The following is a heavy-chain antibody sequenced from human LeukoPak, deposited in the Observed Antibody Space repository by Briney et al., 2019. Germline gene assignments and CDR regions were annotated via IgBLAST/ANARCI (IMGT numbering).Heavy chain of an antibody. CDR1: GFTFSSYA. CDR3: ARSPIFATVSYYFDY. V-gene: IGHV3-30*04. CDR2: ISYDGSNK. Sequence: RGSLRLSCAASGFTFSSYAMHWVRQAPGKGLEWVAVISYDGSNKYYADSVKGRFTISRDNSKNTLYLQMNSLRAEDTAVYYCARSPIFATVSYYFDYWGQGTLVNV. D-gene: IGHD4-17*01. J-gene: IGHJ4*02.